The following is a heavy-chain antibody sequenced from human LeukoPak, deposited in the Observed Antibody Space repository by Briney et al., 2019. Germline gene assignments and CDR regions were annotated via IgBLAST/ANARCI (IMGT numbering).Heavy chain of an antibody. CDR2: ISSRSSTI. D-gene: IGHD2-15*01. V-gene: IGHV3-48*02. CDR3: ARGCSGGSCFGDFDY. J-gene: IGHJ4*02. Sequence: GGSLRLSCAASGFTFSSYAMNWVRQAPGKGLEWISYISSRSSTIYYADSVKGRFTISRDNAKNSLYLQMNSLRDEDTAVYYCARGCSGGSCFGDFDYWGQGTLGTVSS. CDR1: GFTFSSYA.